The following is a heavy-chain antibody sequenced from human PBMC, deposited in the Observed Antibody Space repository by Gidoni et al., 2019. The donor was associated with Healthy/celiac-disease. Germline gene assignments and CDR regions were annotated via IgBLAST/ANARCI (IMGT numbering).Heavy chain of an antibody. J-gene: IGHJ6*02. V-gene: IGHV3-9*01. CDR2: ISWNSGSI. CDR3: AKDITIFGVGIGGPMDV. D-gene: IGHD3-3*01. Sequence: EVQLVESGGGLVQPGRSLRLSCAASGFTFDDYAMHWVRQAPGKGLEWVSGISWNSGSIGYADSVKGRFTISRDNAKNSLYLQMNSLRAEDTALYYCAKDITIFGVGIGGPMDVWGQGTTVTVSS. CDR1: GFTFDDYA.